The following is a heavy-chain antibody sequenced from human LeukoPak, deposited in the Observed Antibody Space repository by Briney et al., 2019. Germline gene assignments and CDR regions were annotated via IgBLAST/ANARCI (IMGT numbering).Heavy chain of an antibody. CDR1: GGSMSPYH. J-gene: IGHJ4*02. D-gene: IGHD6-19*01. CDR3: ARAVSGRFDY. V-gene: IGHV4-59*08. Sequence: SETLSLTCTVSGGSMSPYHWGWIRQPPGKGLEWTGYIYYSGSTNYNPSLNSRVTISVGTSKNQFSLRLSSVTAADTAIYYCARAVSGRFDYWGQGTLVTVSS. CDR2: IYYSGST.